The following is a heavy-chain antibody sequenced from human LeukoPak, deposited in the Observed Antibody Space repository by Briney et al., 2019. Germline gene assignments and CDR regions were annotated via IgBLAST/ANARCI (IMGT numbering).Heavy chain of an antibody. CDR3: ARDRHGYSYGSGALDI. J-gene: IGHJ3*02. Sequence: ASVKVSCKASGYTFTGYYMHWVRQAPGQGLEWMGWINPNSGSTNYAQKFQGWVTMTRDTSISTAYMELSRLRSDDTAVYYCARDRHGYSYGSGALDIWGQGTMVTVSS. CDR1: GYTFTGYY. V-gene: IGHV1-2*04. CDR2: INPNSGST. D-gene: IGHD5-18*01.